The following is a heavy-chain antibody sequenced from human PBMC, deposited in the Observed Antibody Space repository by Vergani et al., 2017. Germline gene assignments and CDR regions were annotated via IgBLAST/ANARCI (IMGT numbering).Heavy chain of an antibody. CDR3: ASHTAITMVRGVIDY. Sequence: EVQLVESGGGLVKPGGSLRLSCAASGFTFSSYSMNWVRQAPGKGLEWVSSISSSSSYIYYADSVKGRFTISRDNAKNSLYLQMNSLRAEDTAVYYCASHTAITMVRGVIDYWGQGTLVTVSS. J-gene: IGHJ4*02. V-gene: IGHV3-21*01. CDR1: GFTFSSYS. D-gene: IGHD3-10*01. CDR2: ISSSSSYI.